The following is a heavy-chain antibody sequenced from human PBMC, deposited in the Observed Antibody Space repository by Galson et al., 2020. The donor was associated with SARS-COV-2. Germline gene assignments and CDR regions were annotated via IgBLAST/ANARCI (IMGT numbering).Heavy chain of an antibody. Sequence: SETLSLTCTVSGGSISGSTYYWGWISQPPGKGLEWIGSIFQSGTHHYSPSLESRVTISVDTSKNQFSLRLTSVTATGTALYYCAKHARPGHSSAWYEYWGQGTLVTVSS. J-gene: IGHJ4*02. CDR2: IFQSGTH. CDR1: GGSISGSTYY. CDR3: AKHARPGHSSAWYEY. D-gene: IGHD6-13*01. V-gene: IGHV4-39*01.